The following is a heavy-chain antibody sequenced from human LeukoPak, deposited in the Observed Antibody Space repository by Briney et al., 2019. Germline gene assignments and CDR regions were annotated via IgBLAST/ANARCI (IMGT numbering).Heavy chain of an antibody. CDR3: ARDPRWLTPDCTSTSCYENYFDP. CDR1: GDSISSGYH. V-gene: IGHV4-38-2*02. D-gene: IGHD2-2*01. CDR2: IYHSGSA. Sequence: SETRSLTCGVSGDSISSGYHWAWIRQSPGKGLEWIASIYHSGSAHYNPSLKSRVTISVETSKNQFSLNMYSVTAADTAVYYCARDPRWLTPDCTSTSCYENYFDPWGQGTLVTVSS. J-gene: IGHJ5*02.